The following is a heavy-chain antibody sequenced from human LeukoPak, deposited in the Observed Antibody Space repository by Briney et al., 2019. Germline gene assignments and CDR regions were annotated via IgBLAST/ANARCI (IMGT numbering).Heavy chain of an antibody. CDR1: GFTFSSYG. Sequence: GGSLRLSCAASGFTFSSYGMHWVRQAPGKGLEWVAVIWYDGSNKYYADSVRGRFTISRDNSKNTLYLQMNSLRAEDTAVYYCARGWGVRDYYMDVWGEGTTVTVSS. D-gene: IGHD2-8*01. V-gene: IGHV3-33*01. CDR3: ARGWGVRDYYMDV. J-gene: IGHJ6*03. CDR2: IWYDGSNK.